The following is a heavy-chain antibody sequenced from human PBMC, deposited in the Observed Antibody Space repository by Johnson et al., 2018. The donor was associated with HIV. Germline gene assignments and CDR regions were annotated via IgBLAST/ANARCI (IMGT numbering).Heavy chain of an antibody. CDR2: IYSGGST. J-gene: IGHJ3*02. V-gene: IGHV3-66*02. Sequence: EVQLVESGGGLIQPGGSLRLSCAASGFTVSSNYMSWVRQAPGKGLEWVSVIYSGGSTYYADSVKGRFTISRDNSKNTLYLQMNSLRAEDTAVYYCARGIRGVVVTADDAFDIWGQGTMVTVSS. CDR3: ARGIRGVVVTADDAFDI. D-gene: IGHD2-21*02. CDR1: GFTVSSNY.